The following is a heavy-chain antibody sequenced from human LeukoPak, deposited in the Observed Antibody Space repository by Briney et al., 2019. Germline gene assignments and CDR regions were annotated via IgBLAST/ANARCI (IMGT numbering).Heavy chain of an antibody. D-gene: IGHD4-17*01. CDR3: TKNDVGDYGT. CDR1: GASISRSTYY. J-gene: IGHJ5*02. V-gene: IGHV4-39*01. CDR2: VFHTGTA. Sequence: SETLSLTCSVSGASISRSTYYWGWIRQPPGKGLEWIGSVFHTGTAYYNPSLRSRVTISVDTSKNQFSLKLSFVTAADTAVYYCTKNDVGDYGTWGQGTLVTVSS.